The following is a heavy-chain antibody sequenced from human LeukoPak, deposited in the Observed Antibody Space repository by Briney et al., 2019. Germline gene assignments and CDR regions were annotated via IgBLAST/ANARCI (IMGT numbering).Heavy chain of an antibody. CDR3: AKPAFYSGSRQRAFDI. Sequence: GGSLRLSCAASGFTFSSYSMNWVRQAPGKGLEWVSSISSSSYIYYADSVKGRFTISRDNAKNSLYLQMNSLRAEDTAVYYCAKPAFYSGSRQRAFDIWGQGTMVTVSS. CDR2: ISSSSYI. D-gene: IGHD1-26*01. CDR1: GFTFSSYS. J-gene: IGHJ3*02. V-gene: IGHV3-21*01.